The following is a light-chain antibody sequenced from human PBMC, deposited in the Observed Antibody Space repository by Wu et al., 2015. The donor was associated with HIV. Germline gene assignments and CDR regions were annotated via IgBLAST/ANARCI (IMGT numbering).Light chain of an antibody. V-gene: IGKV1-39*01. CDR1: QSIDHY. CDR2: ATS. CDR3: QQSYNTPFT. Sequence: IQLAQSPSLLSASTGDTVTITCRASQSIDHYLNWYQKKPGKAPELLIYATSNLQSGVPSRFSGTRSGTHFTLTISSLQREDSATYYCQQSYNTPFTFGPGTKV. J-gene: IGKJ3*01.